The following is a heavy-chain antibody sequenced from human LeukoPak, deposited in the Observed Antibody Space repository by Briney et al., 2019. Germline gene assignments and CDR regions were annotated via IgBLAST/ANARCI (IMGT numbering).Heavy chain of an antibody. Sequence: SETLSLTCAVSGYSISSGYYWGWIRQPPGKGLEWIGSIYHSGSTYYNPSLKSRVTISVDTSKNQFSLKLSSVTAADTAVYYCARGGWFGTPTTFDIWGQGTMVTVSS. D-gene: IGHD3-10*01. J-gene: IGHJ3*02. CDR3: ARGGWFGTPTTFDI. CDR1: GYSISSGYY. V-gene: IGHV4-38-2*01. CDR2: IYHSGST.